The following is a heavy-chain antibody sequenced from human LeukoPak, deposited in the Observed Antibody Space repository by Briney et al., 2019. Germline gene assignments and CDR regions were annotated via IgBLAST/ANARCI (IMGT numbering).Heavy chain of an antibody. CDR3: ARGDIAAAGAPLGY. CDR1: GGSISSPY. CDR2: IYTSGST. V-gene: IGHV4-4*07. J-gene: IGHJ4*02. D-gene: IGHD6-13*01. Sequence: KSSETLSLTCTVSGGSISSPYWSWIRQPAGKGLEWLGRIYTSGSTNYNPSLKSRVTMSVATSKNQFSLKLSSVTAADTAVYYCARGDIAAAGAPLGYWGQGTLVTVSS.